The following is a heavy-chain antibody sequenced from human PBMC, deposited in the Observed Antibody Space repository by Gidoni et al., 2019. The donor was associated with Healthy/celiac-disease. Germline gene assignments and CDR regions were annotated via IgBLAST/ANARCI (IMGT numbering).Heavy chain of an antibody. CDR2: ISSSSSTI. V-gene: IGHV3-48*04. Sequence: EVQLVESGGGLVQPGGSLRLSCAASGFTFSSYSMNWVRQAPGKGLEWVSYISSSSSTIYYADSVKGRFTISRDNAKNSLYLQMNSLRAEDTAVYYCARDTTTLGYCSSTSCYDGWDYWGQGTLVTVSS. CDR1: GFTFSSYS. D-gene: IGHD2-2*03. CDR3: ARDTTTLGYCSSTSCYDGWDY. J-gene: IGHJ4*02.